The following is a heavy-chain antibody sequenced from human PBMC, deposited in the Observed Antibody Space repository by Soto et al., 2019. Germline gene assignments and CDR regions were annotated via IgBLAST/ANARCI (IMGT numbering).Heavy chain of an antibody. Sequence: SVKVSCKASGGTFSSYAISWVRQAPGQGLEWMGGIIPIFGTANYAQKFQGRVTITADESTSTAYMELSSLRSEDTAVYYCARHCSGGSCYTNYYYYYGMDVWGQGTTVTVSS. D-gene: IGHD2-15*01. CDR1: GGTFSSYA. J-gene: IGHJ6*02. CDR2: IIPIFGTA. CDR3: ARHCSGGSCYTNYYYYYGMDV. V-gene: IGHV1-69*13.